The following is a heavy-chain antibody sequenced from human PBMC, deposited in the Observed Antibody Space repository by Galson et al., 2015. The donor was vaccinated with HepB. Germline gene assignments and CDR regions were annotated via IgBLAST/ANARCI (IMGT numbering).Heavy chain of an antibody. Sequence: SLRLSCAASGFTFDDYAMHWVRQAPGKGLEWVSGISWNSGSIVYADSVKGRFTISRDNAKNSLYLQMNSLRAEDTALYYCAKWGCSYTSCYTLDAFDIWGQGTMVTVSS. CDR2: ISWNSGSI. CDR3: AKWGCSYTSCYTLDAFDI. D-gene: IGHD2-2*02. V-gene: IGHV3-9*01. CDR1: GFTFDDYA. J-gene: IGHJ3*02.